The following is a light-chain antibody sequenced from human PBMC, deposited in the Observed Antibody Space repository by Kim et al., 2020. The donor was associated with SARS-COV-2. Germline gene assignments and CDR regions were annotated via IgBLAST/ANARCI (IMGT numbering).Light chain of an antibody. CDR2: DAT. CDR1: QTVFSW. J-gene: IGKJ1*01. Sequence: IQMTQSPSTLSASVGDRVTITCRASQTVFSWLAWYQQKPGKAPNLLISDATTLESGVPSRFSGSGSGTEFTLTISSLQPDDFATYYCQPYIFCFASFGQGTKVDIK. V-gene: IGKV1-5*03. CDR3: QPYIFCFAS.